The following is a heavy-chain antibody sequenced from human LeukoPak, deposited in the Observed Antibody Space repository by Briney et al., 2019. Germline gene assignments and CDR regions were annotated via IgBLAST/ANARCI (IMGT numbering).Heavy chain of an antibody. V-gene: IGHV1-2*02. Sequence: GASVKVSCKASGYTFTGYYIHWLRQAPGQGLEWMGWISPNSGVTHSSQKFQGRVTMTRDTSINTAYMELSSLTSDDTAFYYCAKDDVPQSPLGDLSPWGAFDYWGQGTLVTVSS. D-gene: IGHD3-16*02. J-gene: IGHJ4*02. CDR3: AKDDVPQSPLGDLSPWGAFDY. CDR1: GYTFTGYY. CDR2: ISPNSGVT.